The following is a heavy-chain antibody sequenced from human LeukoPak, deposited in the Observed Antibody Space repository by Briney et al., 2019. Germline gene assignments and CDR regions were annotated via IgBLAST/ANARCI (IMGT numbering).Heavy chain of an antibody. CDR3: ARDGIAARLGYDY. CDR2: ISSSSSYI. D-gene: IGHD6-6*01. V-gene: IGHV3-21*01. CDR1: GFTFSSYS. J-gene: IGHJ4*02. Sequence: GGSLRLSCAASGFTFSSYSMNWVRQAPGKGLEWVSSISSSSSYIYYADSVKGRFTISRDNAKNSLYLQMNSLRAEDTAVYYCARDGIAARLGYDYWGQGTLVTVSS.